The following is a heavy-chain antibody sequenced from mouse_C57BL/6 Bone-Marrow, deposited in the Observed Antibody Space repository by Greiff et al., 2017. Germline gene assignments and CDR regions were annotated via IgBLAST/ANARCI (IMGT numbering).Heavy chain of an antibody. CDR1: GYTFTDHT. CDR3: AREGGYDYVAWFAY. V-gene: IGHV1-78*01. J-gene: IGHJ3*01. Sequence: VKLMESDAELVKPGASVKISCKVSGYTFTDHTIHWMKQRPEQGLEWIGYIYPRDGSTKYNEKFKGKATLTADKSSSTAYMQLNSLTSEDSAVYFCAREGGYDYVAWFAYWGQGTLVTVSA. D-gene: IGHD2-4*01. CDR2: IYPRDGST.